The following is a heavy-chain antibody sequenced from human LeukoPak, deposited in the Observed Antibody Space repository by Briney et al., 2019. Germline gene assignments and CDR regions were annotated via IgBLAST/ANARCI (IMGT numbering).Heavy chain of an antibody. CDR3: ARARASEYYVSSSDVFDI. V-gene: IGHV1-46*01. CDR1: GYTFTSYY. Sequence: GPSVKVSCKASGYTFTSYYMHWVRQAPGQGLEWMGIINPSGGSTSYAKKFQGRVTMTRGMSTRTVYMELSSLRSEDTAVYYCARARASEYYVSSSDVFDIWGQGTMVTVSS. J-gene: IGHJ3*02. D-gene: IGHD3-22*01. CDR2: INPSGGST.